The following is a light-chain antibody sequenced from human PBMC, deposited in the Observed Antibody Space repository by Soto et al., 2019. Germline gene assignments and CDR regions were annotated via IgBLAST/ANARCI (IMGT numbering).Light chain of an antibody. CDR2: GAS. J-gene: IGKJ1*01. V-gene: IGKV3-20*01. CDR1: QSVSSN. CDR3: HQYVSWT. Sequence: EIVLTQSPATLSLSPGERATLSCRASQSVSSNLAWYQQKPGQAPRLLIYGASTRATGTPARISGSGSGTDFTLTISRLEPEDFAVYYCHQYVSWTFGQGTKVDI.